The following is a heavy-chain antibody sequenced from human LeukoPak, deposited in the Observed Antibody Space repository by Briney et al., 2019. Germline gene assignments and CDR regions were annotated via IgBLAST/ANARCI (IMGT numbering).Heavy chain of an antibody. CDR2: IYYSGST. D-gene: IGHD3-10*01. CDR1: DGSISSSSYY. V-gene: IGHV4-39*01. J-gene: IGHJ4*02. Sequence: SETLSLTCTVSDGSISSSSYYWGWIRQPPGKGLEWIGSIYYSGSTYYNPSLKSRVTISVDTSKNQFSLKLSSVTAADTAVYYCARHSYYGSGSYFDYWGQGTLVTVSS. CDR3: ARHSYYGSGSYFDY.